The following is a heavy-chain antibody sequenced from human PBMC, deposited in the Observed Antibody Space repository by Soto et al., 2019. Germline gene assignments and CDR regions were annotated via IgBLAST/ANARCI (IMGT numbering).Heavy chain of an antibody. D-gene: IGHD6-19*01. Sequence: SETLSLTCTVSGGSIGTYYWIFSRHPPWKGLEWIGYIYYSGSTSYNPSLKSRVTISVDTSKNQFSLKLRSVTAADTAVYYCASDRSSGWDQGYGMDVWGQGTTVTVSS. CDR2: IYYSGST. CDR3: ASDRSSGWDQGYGMDV. J-gene: IGHJ6*02. CDR1: GGSIGTYY. V-gene: IGHV4-59*01.